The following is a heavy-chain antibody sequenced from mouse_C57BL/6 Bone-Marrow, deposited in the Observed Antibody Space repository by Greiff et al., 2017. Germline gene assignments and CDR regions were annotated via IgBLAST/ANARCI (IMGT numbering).Heavy chain of an antibody. CDR1: GYTFTDYY. V-gene: IGHV1-26*01. CDR3: AKWGYFDY. J-gene: IGHJ2*01. Sequence: VQLQQSGPELVKPGASVKISCKASGYTFTDYYMNWVKPSPGTSLEWLGDINPNNGGTSYNQKFKGKATLTVDKSSSTAYMELRSLTSEDSAVYYCAKWGYFDYWGQGTTLTGAS. CDR2: INPNNGGT.